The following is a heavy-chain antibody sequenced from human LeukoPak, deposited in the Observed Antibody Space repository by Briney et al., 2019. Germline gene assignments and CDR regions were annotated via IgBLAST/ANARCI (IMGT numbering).Heavy chain of an antibody. CDR3: ARKGDYYYYYGMDV. CDR2: IWYDGSNK. Sequence: PGRSLRLPCAASGFTFSSYGMHWVRQAPGKGLEWVAVIWYDGSNKYYADSVKGRFTISRDNSKNTLYLQMNSLRAEDTAVYYCARKGDYYYYYGMDVWGQRTTVTVSS. J-gene: IGHJ6*02. V-gene: IGHV3-33*01. CDR1: GFTFSSYG. D-gene: IGHD3-16*01.